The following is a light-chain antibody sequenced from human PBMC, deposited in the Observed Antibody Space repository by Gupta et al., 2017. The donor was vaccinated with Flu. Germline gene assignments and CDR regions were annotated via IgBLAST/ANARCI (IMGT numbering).Light chain of an antibody. CDR3: RHQDSLRHS. CDR2: GAT. Sequence: DIQMTQSPSSLSASVGDRVTITCRASQGIRNDLAWYQQKSGKAPKRLIYGATRSQSGVPSRFSGSGSGTEFTLTISSLQPEDFATYYCRHQDSLRHSFGRGTKVEIK. J-gene: IGKJ4*01. CDR1: QGIRND. V-gene: IGKV1-17*01.